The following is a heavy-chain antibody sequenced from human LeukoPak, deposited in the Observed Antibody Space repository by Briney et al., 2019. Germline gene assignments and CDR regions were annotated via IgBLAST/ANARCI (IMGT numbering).Heavy chain of an antibody. CDR3: ARDGGEMATSRGSDY. J-gene: IGHJ4*02. D-gene: IGHD5-24*01. CDR1: GFTFSSYG. Sequence: PGGSLRLSCAASGFTFSSYGMHWVRQAPGKGLEWVAFIRNDGSNKYYADSVKGRFTISRDNSKNTLYLQMNSLRAEDTAVYYYARDGGEMATSRGSDYWGQGTLVSVSS. CDR2: IRNDGSNK. V-gene: IGHV3-30*02.